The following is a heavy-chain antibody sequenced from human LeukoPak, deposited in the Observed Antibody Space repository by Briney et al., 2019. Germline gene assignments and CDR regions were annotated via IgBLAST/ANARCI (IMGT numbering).Heavy chain of an antibody. CDR3: ARTLRYFDWPPSGFDY. J-gene: IGHJ4*02. V-gene: IGHV4-4*02. D-gene: IGHD3-9*01. Sequence: PSETLSLTCAVSGGSISSSNWWSWVRQPPGKGLEWIGAIYHSGSTNYNPSLKSRVTISVDKSKNQFSLKLSSVTAADTAVYYCARTLRYFDWPPSGFDYWGQGTLVTVSS. CDR2: IYHSGST. CDR1: GGSISSSNW.